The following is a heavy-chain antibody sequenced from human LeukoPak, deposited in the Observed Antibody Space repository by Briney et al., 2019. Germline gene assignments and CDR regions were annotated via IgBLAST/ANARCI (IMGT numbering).Heavy chain of an antibody. CDR1: GGSFSSYY. CDR3: ARDRLGATGHWRIDV. D-gene: IGHD1-26*01. V-gene: IGHV4-4*07. CDR2: IYNSGTT. Sequence: SETLSPTCPVSGGSFSSYYWTWIRQPAGKGLEWIGRIYNSGTTNYSPSLESRVTMSLDTSKNRFSLSLSSVTAADTAVYYCARDRLGATGHWRIDVWGRGTLVTVSS. J-gene: IGHJ2*01.